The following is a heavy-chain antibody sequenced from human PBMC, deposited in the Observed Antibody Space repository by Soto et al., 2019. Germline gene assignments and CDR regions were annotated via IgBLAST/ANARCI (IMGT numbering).Heavy chain of an antibody. V-gene: IGHV4-30-4*01. Sequence: LCGGSIRSGDYYWSWIRQPPGKGLEWIGYIYYSGSTYYNPSLKSRVTISVDTSKNQFSLKLSSVTAADTAVYYCAREGYPAYYFDYWGQGTLVTVSS. CDR3: AREGYPAYYFDY. CDR1: GGSIRSGDYY. CDR2: IYYSGST. J-gene: IGHJ4*02. D-gene: IGHD5-18*01.